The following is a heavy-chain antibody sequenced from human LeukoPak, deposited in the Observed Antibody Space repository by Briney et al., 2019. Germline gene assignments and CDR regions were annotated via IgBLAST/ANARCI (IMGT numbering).Heavy chain of an antibody. CDR3: AKDTPTTGYHLDS. D-gene: IGHD1-1*01. CDR2: ISGSGGST. J-gene: IGHJ4*02. V-gene: IGHV3-23*01. CDR1: GFTFSSYA. Sequence: PGGSLRLSCAASGFTFSSYAMSWVRQAPGKGLEWVSAISGSGGSTYYADSVKGRFTISRDNSENTLYLQINSLRVEDTAVYYCAKDTPTTGYHLDSWGQGTLVSVSS.